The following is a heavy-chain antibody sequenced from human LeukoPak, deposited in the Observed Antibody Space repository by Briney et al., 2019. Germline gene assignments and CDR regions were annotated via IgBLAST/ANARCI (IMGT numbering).Heavy chain of an antibody. V-gene: IGHV3-53*05. D-gene: IGHD2/OR15-2a*01. CDR2: IYSGSST. J-gene: IGHJ4*02. CDR3: ARETDSKGDY. CDR1: GFTVSSNY. Sequence: GGSLRLSCAASGFTVSSNYMTWVRQAPGKGLEWVSLIYSGSSTYYADSVKGRFTVSRDNSKNTLYLQMNSLRSEDTAVYYCARETDSKGDYWGQGTLVTVSS.